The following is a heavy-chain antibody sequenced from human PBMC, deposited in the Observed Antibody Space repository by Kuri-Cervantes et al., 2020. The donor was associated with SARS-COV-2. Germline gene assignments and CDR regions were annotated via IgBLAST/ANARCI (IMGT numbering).Heavy chain of an antibody. D-gene: IGHD2-2*02. CDR2: IYSGGST. V-gene: IGHV3-53*01. J-gene: IGHJ6*02. Sequence: GGSLRLSCAASGFTVSSNYMSWVRQAPGKGLEWVSVIYSGGSTYYADSVKGRFTISRDNSKNTLYLQMNSLRAEDTAVYYCARDIKYQLLYPGWGMDVWGQGTTGTVSS. CDR3: ARDIKYQLLYPGWGMDV. CDR1: GFTVSSNY.